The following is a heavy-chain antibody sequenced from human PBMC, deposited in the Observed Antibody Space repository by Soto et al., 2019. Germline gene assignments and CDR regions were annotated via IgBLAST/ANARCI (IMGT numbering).Heavy chain of an antibody. Sequence: GASVKVSCKASGYTFTSYDINWVRQATGQGLEWMGWMNPNRGNTGYAQKFQGRVTMTRNTSISTAYMELSSLRSEDTAVYYCARGLYSSGYLVDYWGQGTQVTVSS. CDR2: MNPNRGNT. J-gene: IGHJ4*02. V-gene: IGHV1-8*01. CDR3: ARGLYSSGYLVDY. CDR1: GYTFTSYD. D-gene: IGHD3-22*01.